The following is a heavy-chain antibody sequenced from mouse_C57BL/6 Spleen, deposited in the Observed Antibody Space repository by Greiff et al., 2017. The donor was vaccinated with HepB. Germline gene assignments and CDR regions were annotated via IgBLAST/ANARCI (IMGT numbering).Heavy chain of an antibody. V-gene: IGHV1-50*01. J-gene: IGHJ3*01. CDR2: IDPSDSYT. CDR1: GYTFTSYW. Sequence: QVQLQQPGAELVKPGASVTLSCKASGYTFTSYWMQWVKQRPGQGLEWIGEIDPSDSYTNYNQKFKGKATVTVDTSSSTAYMQHSSRTSEDSAVYYCARMRRGGYWGQGTLVTGSA. CDR3: ARMRRGGY.